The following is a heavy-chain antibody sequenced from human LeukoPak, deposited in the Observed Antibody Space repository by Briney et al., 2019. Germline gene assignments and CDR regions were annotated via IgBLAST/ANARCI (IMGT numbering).Heavy chain of an antibody. J-gene: IGHJ4*02. D-gene: IGHD2-15*01. V-gene: IGHV3-7*01. CDR3: VRQRRYCSGDSCYQRTFDY. Sequence: GGSLRLSCVASGFTFSNYWMSWVRQAPGRGLEWGANIKQDGSEKSYVGPVTGRFTISRDNAKNSLYMQMNSLRAEDTAVYYCVRQRRYCSGDSCYQRTFDYWGQGTLVTVSS. CDR1: GFTFSNYW. CDR2: IKQDGSEK.